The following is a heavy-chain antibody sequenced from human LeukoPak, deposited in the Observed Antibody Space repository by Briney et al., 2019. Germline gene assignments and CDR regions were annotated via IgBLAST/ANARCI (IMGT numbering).Heavy chain of an antibody. CDR2: LYSGGTT. CDR1: GFTVSSNY. J-gene: IGHJ3*02. V-gene: IGHV3-66*01. CDR3: ADPGPFSSGWLDAFDI. Sequence: GGSLRLSCAASGFTVSSNYVIWVRQAPRKGLEWVSILYSGGTTYYADSVRGRFTISRDISQNTMYLQMNSLRVEDTAVYFCADPGPFSSGWLDAFDIWGQGTMVTVSS. D-gene: IGHD6-19*01.